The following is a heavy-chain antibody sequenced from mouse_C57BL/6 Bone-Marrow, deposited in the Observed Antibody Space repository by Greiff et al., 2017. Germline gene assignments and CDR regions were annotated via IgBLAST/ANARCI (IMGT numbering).Heavy chain of an antibody. Sequence: VQLQQSGPVLVKPGASVKMSCKASGYTFTDYYMNWVKQSHGKSLEWIGVINPYNGGTSYNQKFTGKATLTVDKSSSTAYMELNSLTSEDSAVYYCARDYGSSPWFAYWGQGTLVTVSA. CDR2: INPYNGGT. D-gene: IGHD1-1*01. J-gene: IGHJ3*01. V-gene: IGHV1-19*01. CDR1: GYTFTDYY. CDR3: ARDYGSSPWFAY.